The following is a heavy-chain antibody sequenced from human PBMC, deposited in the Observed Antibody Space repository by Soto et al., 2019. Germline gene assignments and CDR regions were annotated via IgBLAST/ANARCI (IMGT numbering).Heavy chain of an antibody. V-gene: IGHV4-59*01. Sequence: SETLSLTCTVSGGSISSYYWSWIRQPPGKGLEWIGYIYYSGSTNYNPSLKSRVTISVDTSKNQFSLKLSSVTAADTAVYYCARIISGPVDYWGQGTLVTVSS. D-gene: IGHD2-15*01. J-gene: IGHJ4*02. CDR1: GGSISSYY. CDR2: IYYSGST. CDR3: ARIISGPVDY.